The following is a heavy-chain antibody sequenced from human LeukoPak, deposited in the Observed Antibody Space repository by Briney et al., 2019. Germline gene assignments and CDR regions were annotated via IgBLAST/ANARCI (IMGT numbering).Heavy chain of an antibody. CDR3: AKAWALYGDIDFDY. V-gene: IGHV3-23*01. CDR2: ISGSGGST. J-gene: IGHJ4*02. CDR1: GFTFSSYA. Sequence: GGSLRLSCAASGFTFSSYAMSWVRQAPGKGLEWVSAISGSGGSTCYADSVKGRFTISRDNSKNTLYLQMNSLRAEDTAVYYCAKAWALYGDIDFDYWGQGTLVTVSS. D-gene: IGHD4-17*01.